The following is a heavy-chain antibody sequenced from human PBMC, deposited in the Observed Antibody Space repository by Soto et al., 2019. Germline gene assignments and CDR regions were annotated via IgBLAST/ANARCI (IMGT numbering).Heavy chain of an antibody. D-gene: IGHD3-22*01. Sequence: PSETLSLTCTVSGGSISSGGYYWSWIRQHPGKGLEWIGYIYYSGSTYNNPSLQSRVTMSLDRSRNQFSLKLNSVTAADTAVYYCARVRREYDNSGPVDYWGQGTLVTVS. J-gene: IGHJ4*02. CDR2: IYYSGST. V-gene: IGHV4-31*03. CDR3: ARVRREYDNSGPVDY. CDR1: GGSISSGGYY.